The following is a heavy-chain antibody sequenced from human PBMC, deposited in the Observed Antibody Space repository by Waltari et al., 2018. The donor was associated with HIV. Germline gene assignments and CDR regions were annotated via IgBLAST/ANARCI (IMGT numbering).Heavy chain of an antibody. CDR2: ISYDGSNK. J-gene: IGHJ6*02. CDR3: ARDSSGYYYVGYGMDV. CDR1: GFTFNTYA. Sequence: QVQLVESGGGVVQPGRSLRLSCAASGFTFNTYAMYWVRQAPGKGQECVAVISYDGSNKYYADSVKGRFTISRDNSKNTLYLQMNSLRAEDTAVYYCARDSSGYYYVGYGMDVWGQGTTVTVSS. D-gene: IGHD3-22*01. V-gene: IGHV3-30*01.